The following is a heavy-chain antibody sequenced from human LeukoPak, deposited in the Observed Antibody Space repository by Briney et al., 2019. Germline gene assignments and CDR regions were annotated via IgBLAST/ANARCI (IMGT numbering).Heavy chain of an antibody. CDR3: AKDRGVTISGVPDY. J-gene: IGHJ4*02. Sequence: GGSLRLSCAASGFTFSSYAMSWARQAPGKGLEWVSAISGSGGSTYYADSVKGRFTISRDNSKNTLYLQMNSLRAEDTAVYYCAKDRGVTISGVPDYWGQGTLVTVSS. D-gene: IGHD3-3*01. CDR1: GFTFSSYA. CDR2: ISGSGGST. V-gene: IGHV3-23*01.